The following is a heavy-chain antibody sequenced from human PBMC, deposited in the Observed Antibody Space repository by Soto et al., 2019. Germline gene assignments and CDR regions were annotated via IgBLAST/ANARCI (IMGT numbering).Heavy chain of an antibody. J-gene: IGHJ4*02. D-gene: IGHD1-1*01. Sequence: QMQLVESGGGVVQPGRSLRLSGVASGFPFREFGMHWVRQAPGKGLEWVALISYDGSDYADSVKGRFTIPRDDSRDTLFLHMDNLRPDDTGVYYCARRWNYYLDFWGQGTLVAVSS. V-gene: IGHV3-33*05. CDR2: ISYDGSD. CDR3: ARRWNYYLDF. CDR1: GFPFREFG.